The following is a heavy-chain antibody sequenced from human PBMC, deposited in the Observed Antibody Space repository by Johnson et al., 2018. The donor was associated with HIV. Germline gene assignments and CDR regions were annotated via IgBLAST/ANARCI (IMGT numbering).Heavy chain of an antibody. Sequence: QVQLVESGGGVVQPGGSLRLSCAASGFTFSSYGMHWVRQAPAKGLEWVTFMLFDGSEIHYVESVKGRFTISRDNSKNTLYLHMTSLRVEDTAVYYCAKDLVLMDFGGAFDVWGQGTMVTVSS. J-gene: IGHJ3*01. V-gene: IGHV3-30*02. CDR3: AKDLVLMDFGGAFDV. CDR2: MLFDGSEI. CDR1: GFTFSSYG. D-gene: IGHD2-8*01.